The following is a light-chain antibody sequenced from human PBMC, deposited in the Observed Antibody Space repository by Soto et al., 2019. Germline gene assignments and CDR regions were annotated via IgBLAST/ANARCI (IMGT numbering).Light chain of an antibody. CDR1: QSISSY. CDR3: QQSYSTLVYT. Sequence: IQMTQSPSSLSASVGDRVTITCRASQSISSYLNWYQQKPGKAPKLLIYAASSLQSGVPSRFSGSGSGTDFTLTISSLQPEDFATYYCQQSYSTLVYTFGQGTKLEIK. CDR2: AAS. V-gene: IGKV1-39*01. J-gene: IGKJ2*01.